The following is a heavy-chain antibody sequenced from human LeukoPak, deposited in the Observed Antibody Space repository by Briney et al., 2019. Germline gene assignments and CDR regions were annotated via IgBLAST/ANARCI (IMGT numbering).Heavy chain of an antibody. D-gene: IGHD6-6*01. J-gene: IGHJ5*02. CDR2: ISSSRSYI. CDR3: ARDRRIDH. V-gene: IGHV3-21*01. CDR1: GFTFSSYS. Sequence: PGGSLRLSCAASGFTFSSYSMNWVRQAPGKGLEWVSSISSSRSYIYYADSVKGRFTISRDNAKNSLYLQMNSLRAEDTAVYYCARDRRIDHWGQGTLVTVSS.